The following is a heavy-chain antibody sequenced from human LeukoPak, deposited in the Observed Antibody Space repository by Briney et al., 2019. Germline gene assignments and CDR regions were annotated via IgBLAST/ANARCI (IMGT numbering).Heavy chain of an antibody. CDR3: ARQQRGYSNGYKGYFDY. D-gene: IGHD5-18*01. CDR2: IYYSGTT. Sequence: PSETLSLTCTVSGGSISSRSYYWGWVRQPPGRGLEWIGSIYYSGTTYYNVSLKSRVTISIDTSKSQFSLKLSSVTAADTAMFYCARQQRGYSNGYKGYFDYWGQGSLVTVSS. V-gene: IGHV4-39*01. J-gene: IGHJ4*02. CDR1: GGSISSRSYY.